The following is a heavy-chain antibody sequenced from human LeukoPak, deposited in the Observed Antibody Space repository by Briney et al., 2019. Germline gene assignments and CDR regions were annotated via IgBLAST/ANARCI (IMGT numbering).Heavy chain of an antibody. Sequence: ASVKVSCKASGYTFSSYDINWVRQAPGQGLEYMGWMNPNSGGTNYAQNFQGRVTMARDTSISTAYMELSRLRSDDTAIYYCARMEYYYDSSGYYNDWGQGTLVTVSS. CDR2: MNPNSGGT. V-gene: IGHV1-2*02. J-gene: IGHJ4*02. D-gene: IGHD3-22*01. CDR1: GYTFSSYD. CDR3: ARMEYYYDSSGYYND.